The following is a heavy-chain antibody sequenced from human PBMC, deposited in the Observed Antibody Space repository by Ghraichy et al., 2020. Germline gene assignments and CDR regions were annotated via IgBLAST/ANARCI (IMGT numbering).Heavy chain of an antibody. Sequence: GGSLRLSCAASGFTFSSYAMSWVRQAPGKGLEWVSAISGSGGSTYYADSVKGRFTISRDNSKNTLYLQMNSLRAEDTAVYYCAQPGSADIVLMVPEEGWFDPWGQGTLVTVSS. D-gene: IGHD2-8*01. J-gene: IGHJ5*02. CDR2: ISGSGGST. CDR1: GFTFSSYA. V-gene: IGHV3-23*01. CDR3: AQPGSADIVLMVPEEGWFDP.